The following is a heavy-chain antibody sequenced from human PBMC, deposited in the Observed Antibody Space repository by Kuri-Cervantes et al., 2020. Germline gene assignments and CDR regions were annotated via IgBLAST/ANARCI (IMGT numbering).Heavy chain of an antibody. Sequence: GGSLRLSCAASGFTFSSYSMNWVRQAPGKGLEWVSSISSSSSYIYYADSVKGRFTISRDNAKNSLYLQMNSLRAEDTAVYYCARDDCSGGSCYSNYWGQGTLVTVSS. CDR2: ISSSSSYI. V-gene: IGHV3-21*01. CDR3: ARDDCSGGSCYSNY. J-gene: IGHJ4*02. CDR1: GFTFSSYS. D-gene: IGHD2-15*01.